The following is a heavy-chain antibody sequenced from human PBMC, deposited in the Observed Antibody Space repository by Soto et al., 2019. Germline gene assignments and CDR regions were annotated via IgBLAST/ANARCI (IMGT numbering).Heavy chain of an antibody. V-gene: IGHV4-39*01. D-gene: IGHD2-15*01. CDR1: GGSISSPSYN. Sequence: QLQESGPGLLKPSETLSLTCTVSGGSISSPSYNWGWVRQPPGKGPEWIGTIFHRGSTHYNPSLGGRLGMSVDTSKSQVSLTLTSVTAADTAVYYCTTVASGHFDSWGQGAQVTVSS. J-gene: IGHJ4*02. CDR2: IFHRGST. CDR3: TTVASGHFDS.